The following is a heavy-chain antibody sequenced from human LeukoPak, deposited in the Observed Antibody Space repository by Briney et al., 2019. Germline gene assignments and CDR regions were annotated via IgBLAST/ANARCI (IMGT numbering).Heavy chain of an antibody. Sequence: SETLSLTCTVSGGSISSSSYYWGWIRQPPGKGLEWIGSIYYSGSTYYNPSLKSRVTISVDTSKNQFSLKLSSVTAADTAVYYCARKNPRTNIVGAVPRYYFDPWGQGTLDTVSS. J-gene: IGHJ5*02. V-gene: IGHV4-39*07. CDR2: IYYSGST. D-gene: IGHD1-26*01. CDR1: GGSISSSSYY. CDR3: ARKNPRTNIVGAVPRYYFDP.